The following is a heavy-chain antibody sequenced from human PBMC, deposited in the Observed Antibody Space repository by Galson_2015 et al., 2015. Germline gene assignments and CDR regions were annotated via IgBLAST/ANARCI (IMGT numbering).Heavy chain of an antibody. J-gene: IGHJ6*02. CDR1: GFTVSSNY. CDR3: ARTTVTTIEGGYYYYYGMDV. D-gene: IGHD4-17*01. V-gene: IGHV3-66*02. Sequence: SLRLSCAASGFTVSSNYMSWVRQAPGKGLEWVSVIYSGGSTYYADSVKGRFTISRDNSKNTLYLQMNSLRAEDTAVCYCARTTVTTIEGGYYYYYGMDVWGQGTTVTVSS. CDR2: IYSGGST.